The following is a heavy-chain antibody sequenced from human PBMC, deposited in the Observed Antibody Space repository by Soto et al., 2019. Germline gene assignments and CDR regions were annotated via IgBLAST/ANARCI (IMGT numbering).Heavy chain of an antibody. CDR3: AKASYYYGSGSLLFDY. V-gene: IGHV3-30-3*01. D-gene: IGHD3-10*01. CDR2: ISYDGSNK. Sequence: GGSLRLSCAASGFTFSSYAMHWVRQAPGKGLEWVAVISYDGSNKYYADSVKGRFTISRDNSKNTLYLQMNSLRAEDTAVYYCAKASYYYGSGSLLFDYWGQGTLVTVSS. CDR1: GFTFSSYA. J-gene: IGHJ4*02.